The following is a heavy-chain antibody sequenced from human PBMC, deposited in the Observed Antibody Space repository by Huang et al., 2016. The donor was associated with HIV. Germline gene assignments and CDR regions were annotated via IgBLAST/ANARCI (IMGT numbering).Heavy chain of an antibody. CDR2: ISGNGNKT. J-gene: IGHJ4*02. V-gene: IGHV3-23*01. CDR3: TVLLDY. CDR1: GFTFNKYA. Sequence: EVKVLESGGGLVQPGGSLRLSCVASGFTFNKYAMSWVRQDRGKGLAWVSLISGNGNKTYYADSVKGRFTISRDNSKNTVYLQMNSLRAEDAALYHCTVLLDYWGQGTPVTVSS.